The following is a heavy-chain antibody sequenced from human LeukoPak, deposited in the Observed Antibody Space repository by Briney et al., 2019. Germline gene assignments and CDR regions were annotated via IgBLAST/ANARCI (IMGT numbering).Heavy chain of an antibody. CDR1: GFTFSSYA. CDR3: ARGDYYGSGSYFDY. D-gene: IGHD3-10*01. V-gene: IGHV3-30-3*01. J-gene: IGHJ4*02. Sequence: GGSLRLSCAASGFTFSSYAMHWVRQAPGKGLEWVAVISYDGSNKYYADSVKGRFTISRDNSKNTLYLQMNSLRAEDTAVYYCARGDYYGSGSYFDYWGQGTLVTVSS. CDR2: ISYDGSNK.